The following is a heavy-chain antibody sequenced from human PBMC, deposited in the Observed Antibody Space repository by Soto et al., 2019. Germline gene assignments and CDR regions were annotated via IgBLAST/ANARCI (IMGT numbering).Heavy chain of an antibody. D-gene: IGHD6-19*01. J-gene: IGHJ4*02. CDR2: ITGSGGDT. Sequence: GGSLRLSCAASGFTFCSYAMSWVRQAPGKGLEWVSAITGSGGDTHYVDSVKGRFTISRDNSKNTLYMQMNSLRAEDTAVYYCAKGAVAGTSGEFDHWGQGTLGTVSS. CDR1: GFTFCSYA. CDR3: AKGAVAGTSGEFDH. V-gene: IGHV3-23*01.